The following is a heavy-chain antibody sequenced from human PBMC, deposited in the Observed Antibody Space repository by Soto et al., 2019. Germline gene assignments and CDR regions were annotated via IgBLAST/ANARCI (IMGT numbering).Heavy chain of an antibody. D-gene: IGHD3-10*01. J-gene: IGHJ3*02. V-gene: IGHV4-39*01. CDR2: IYYSGST. CDR3: ARRRITMVRGVIKAHDAFDI. CDR1: GGSISSSSYY. Sequence: QLQLQESGPGLVKPSETLSLTCTVSGGSISSSSYYWGWIRQPPGKGLEWIGSIYYSGSTYYNPSLKSRVPISVDTSKNQFSLKLSSVTAADTAVYYCARRRITMVRGVIKAHDAFDIWGQGTMVTVSS.